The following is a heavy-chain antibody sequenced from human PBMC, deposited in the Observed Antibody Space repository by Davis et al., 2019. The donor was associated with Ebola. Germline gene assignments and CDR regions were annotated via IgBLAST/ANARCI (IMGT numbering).Heavy chain of an antibody. D-gene: IGHD2-2*01. V-gene: IGHV3-74*01. Sequence: GESLKISCAASGFTFINYWIHWVRQVPGKGLVWVSRINPDGSFTDYADSVKGRFSISRDSTSNTLYLQMNGLRAEDTAVYYCARSSYQPDYWGQGTLVTVSS. CDR2: INPDGSFT. J-gene: IGHJ4*02. CDR3: ARSSYQPDY. CDR1: GFTFINYW.